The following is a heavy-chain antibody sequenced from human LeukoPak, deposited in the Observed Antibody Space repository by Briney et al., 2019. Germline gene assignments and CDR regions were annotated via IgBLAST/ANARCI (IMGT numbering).Heavy chain of an antibody. J-gene: IGHJ3*02. D-gene: IGHD7-27*01. Sequence: PGGSLRLSCAASGFTFSSYEMNWVRQAPGKGLEWVSYISSSGSTIYYAGSVKGRFTISRDNAKNSLYLQMNSLRAEDTAVYYCARETGENAFDIWGQGTMVTVSS. CDR3: ARETGENAFDI. CDR2: ISSSGSTI. CDR1: GFTFSSYE. V-gene: IGHV3-48*03.